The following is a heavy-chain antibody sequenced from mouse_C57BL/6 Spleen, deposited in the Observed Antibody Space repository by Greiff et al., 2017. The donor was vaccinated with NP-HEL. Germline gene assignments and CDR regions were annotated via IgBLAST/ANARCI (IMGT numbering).Heavy chain of an antibody. D-gene: IGHD2-12*01. CDR3: ARRGYYKGPAGAMDY. CDR1: GYAFSSSW. Sequence: VQLQQSGPELVKPGASVKISCKASGYAFSSSWMNWVKQRPGKGLEWIGRIYPGDGDTNYHGKFKGKATLTADISSSTAYMQLSSLTSEDSAVYFCARRGYYKGPAGAMDYWGQGTSVTVSS. V-gene: IGHV1-82*01. J-gene: IGHJ4*01. CDR2: IYPGDGDT.